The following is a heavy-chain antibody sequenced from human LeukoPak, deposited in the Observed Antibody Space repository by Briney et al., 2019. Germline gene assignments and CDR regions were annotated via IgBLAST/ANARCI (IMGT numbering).Heavy chain of an antibody. V-gene: IGHV3-23*01. J-gene: IGHJ4*02. CDR1: GFTFGSYA. CDR3: AKDHIRRDGHSDFDY. Sequence: GGSLRLSCAASGFTFGSYAMSWVRQAPGKGLEWVSGISESGGSTYYADSAKGRFTISRDNSKNTLFLQMNSLRAEDTAVYYCAKDHIRRDGHSDFDYWGQGTLVTVSS. CDR2: ISESGGST. D-gene: IGHD5-24*01.